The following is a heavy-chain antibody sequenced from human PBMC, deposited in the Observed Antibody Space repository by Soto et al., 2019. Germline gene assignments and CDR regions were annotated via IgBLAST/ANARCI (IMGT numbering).Heavy chain of an antibody. CDR3: TRHKNELRFYSYNGIDV. CDR1: GYTFTSYA. Sequence: GASVKVSCKASGYTFTSYAISWVRQAPGQGLEWMGGIIPIFDTANYAQKFQGRVTITADESTSTAYMELSSLKTEDTAVYYCTRHKNELRFYSYNGIDVWGQGTTVTVSS. CDR2: IIPIFDTA. V-gene: IGHV1-69*13. J-gene: IGHJ6*02. D-gene: IGHD1-7*01.